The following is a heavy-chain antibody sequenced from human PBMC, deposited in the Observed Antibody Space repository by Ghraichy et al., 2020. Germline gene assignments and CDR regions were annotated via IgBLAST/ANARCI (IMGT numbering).Heavy chain of an antibody. CDR1: GGSFSGYY. CDR2: INHSGST. J-gene: IGHJ4*02. D-gene: IGHD6-6*01. Sequence: SETLSLTCAVYGGSFSGYYWSWIRQPPGKGLEWIGEINHSGSTNYNPSLKSRVTISVDTSKNQFSLKLTSVTAADTGVYSCAGGRVSGLFDYWGRGTLVTVSS. V-gene: IGHV4-34*01. CDR3: AGGRVSGLFDY.